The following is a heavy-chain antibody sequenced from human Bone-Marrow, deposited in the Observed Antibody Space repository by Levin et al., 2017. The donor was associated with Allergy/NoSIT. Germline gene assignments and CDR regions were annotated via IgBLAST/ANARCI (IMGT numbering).Heavy chain of an antibody. Sequence: GGSLRLSCAASGFTFSSYAMNWVRQAPGKGLEWVSSISSSSNYIYYADSVKGRFTISRDNAENSLYLQMNSLRAEDTAIYYCARAGDSSGGYYFDYWGQGSLVTVSS. D-gene: IGHD6-19*01. CDR1: GFTFSSYA. J-gene: IGHJ4*02. V-gene: IGHV3-21*01. CDR2: ISSSSNYI. CDR3: ARAGDSSGGYYFDY.